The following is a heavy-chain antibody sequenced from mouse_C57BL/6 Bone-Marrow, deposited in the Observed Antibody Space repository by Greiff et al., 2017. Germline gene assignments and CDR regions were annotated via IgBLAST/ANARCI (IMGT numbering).Heavy chain of an antibody. J-gene: IGHJ1*03. CDR2: IHPNSGST. Sequence: VQLQQPGAELVKPGASVKLSCKASGYTFTSYWMHWVKQRPGQGLEWIGMIHPNSGSTNYNEKFKSKATLTVDKSSSTAYMQLSSLTSEDSAVYYGARDYYGPYWYFDVWGTGTTVTVSS. V-gene: IGHV1-64*01. CDR3: ARDYYGPYWYFDV. CDR1: GYTFTSYW. D-gene: IGHD1-1*01.